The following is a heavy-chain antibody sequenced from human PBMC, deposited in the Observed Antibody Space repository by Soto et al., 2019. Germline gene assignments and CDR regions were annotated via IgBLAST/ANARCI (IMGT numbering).Heavy chain of an antibody. CDR1: GGSISHYS. CDR2: VYTSGNV. V-gene: IGHV4-4*07. J-gene: IGHJ4*02. Sequence: QLQLQESGPGLVKPSETLSLTCTVSGGSISHYSCYWIRQTAGKGLEWIGRVYTSGNVNYNPSIKSRVTMSVDTSKNQFPLKLTSVTAADTAVYYCTRGGSDPWSGPFDQWGQGTLVTVSS. CDR3: TRGGSDPWSGPFDQ. D-gene: IGHD3-3*01.